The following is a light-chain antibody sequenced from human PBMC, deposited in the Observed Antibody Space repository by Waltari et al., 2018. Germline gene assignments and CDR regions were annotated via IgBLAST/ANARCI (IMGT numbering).Light chain of an antibody. CDR2: GVD. V-gene: IGLV2-8*01. CDR1: SRDVGGYNY. Sequence: QSALTQPPSASGSPGQSVTISCTGSSRDVGGYNYVSWYQQHPGKAPKLMIYGVDKRPSGFPDLFSGSKSGNTASLTVSGLQAEDGADYFCASYASTRKVFGGGTKLTVL. CDR3: ASYASTRKV. J-gene: IGLJ3*02.